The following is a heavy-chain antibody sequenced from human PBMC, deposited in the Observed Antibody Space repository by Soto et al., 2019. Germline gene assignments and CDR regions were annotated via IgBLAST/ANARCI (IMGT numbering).Heavy chain of an antibody. CDR3: ANARLPIAGDRLPITS. J-gene: IGHJ5*01. Sequence: VQLRESGPGLVKTSGTLSLTCFVSGGSSSSTNWWTWGRQPPGKGLEWTGQIYHSGIPTLSPSLRGLAIISVDKANDPFTLRLRSVDAADEAVYYFANARLPIAGDRLPITSWAQGILVTVSS. V-gene: IGHV4-4*02. CDR2: IYHSGIP. CDR1: GGSSSSTNW. D-gene: IGHD1-20*01.